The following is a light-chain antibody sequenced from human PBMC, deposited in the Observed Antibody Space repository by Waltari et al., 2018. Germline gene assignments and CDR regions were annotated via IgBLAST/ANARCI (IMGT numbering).Light chain of an antibody. J-gene: IGLJ1*01. CDR3: QVWDSGSDRFYV. CDR1: NIRNKA. CDR2: DDS. Sequence: SYVLTQPPSVSVAPGQTARLPCEGNNIRNKAVNWYQQRPGQAPVLVVYDDSARPSGIPERFSGSNSGNTATLTISRVEAGDEADYYCQVWDSGSDRFYVFGAGTKVTVL. V-gene: IGLV3-21*02.